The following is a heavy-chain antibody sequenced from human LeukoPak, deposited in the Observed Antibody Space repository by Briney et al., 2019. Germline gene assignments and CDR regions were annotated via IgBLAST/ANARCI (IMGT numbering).Heavy chain of an antibody. D-gene: IGHD3-10*01. Sequence: SETLSLTCAVSGGSITSSGYYWGWIRQSPGKGLEWIGSIHHSGSTYYNPSLKSRVTISADTSKNQFSLNLNSVSAADTAVYYCARSSPLLWFGELLGYFDCWGQGTRVIVSS. CDR2: IHHSGST. CDR1: GGSITSSGYY. J-gene: IGHJ4*02. V-gene: IGHV4-39*07. CDR3: ARSSPLLWFGELLGYFDC.